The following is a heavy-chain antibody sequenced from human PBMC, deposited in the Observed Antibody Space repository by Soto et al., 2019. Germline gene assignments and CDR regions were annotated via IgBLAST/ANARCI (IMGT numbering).Heavy chain of an antibody. Sequence: EVQLLESGGGLVQPGGSLRLSCAASGFTFSSYAMSWVRQAPGKGLEWVSAISGSGGSTYYADSVKGRFTISRDNSKNTLYLQMNSLRAEDTAVYYCARDYGHDCSGGRCYFYFWGQGTLVTVSS. CDR1: GFTFSSYA. D-gene: IGHD2-15*01. J-gene: IGHJ4*02. V-gene: IGHV3-23*01. CDR2: ISGSGGST. CDR3: ARDYGHDCSGGRCYFYF.